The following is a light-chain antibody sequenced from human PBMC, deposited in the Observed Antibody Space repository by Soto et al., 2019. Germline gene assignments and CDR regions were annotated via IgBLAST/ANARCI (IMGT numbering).Light chain of an antibody. CDR3: LHLNSYSPDT. CDR1: QGISSY. CDR2: AES. J-gene: IGKJ3*01. V-gene: IGKV1-9*01. Sequence: DIQLTQSPSFLSASVGDRVTITCRASQGISSYLAWYQQKPGTAPKLLIFAESTLQNGVPSRCSGSGSGTEFTLTISSLQPEDFATYYCLHLNSYSPDTFGPGTKVDIK.